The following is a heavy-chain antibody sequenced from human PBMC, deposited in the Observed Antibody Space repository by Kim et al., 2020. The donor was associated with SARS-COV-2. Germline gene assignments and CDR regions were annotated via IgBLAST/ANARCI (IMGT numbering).Heavy chain of an antibody. V-gene: IGHV3-73*01. CDR3: TRLSYCGGDCYRDY. Sequence: GGSLRLSCAASGFTFSGSAMHWVRQASGKGLEWVGRIRSKANSYATAYAASVKGRFTISRDDSKNTAYLQMNSLKTEDTAVYYCTRLSYCGGDCYRDYWGQGTLVTVSS. J-gene: IGHJ4*02. D-gene: IGHD2-21*01. CDR1: GFTFSGSA. CDR2: IRSKANSYAT.